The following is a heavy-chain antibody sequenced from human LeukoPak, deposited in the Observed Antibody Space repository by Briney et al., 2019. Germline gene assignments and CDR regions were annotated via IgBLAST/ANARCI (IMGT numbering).Heavy chain of an antibody. CDR1: GYTFTGYY. V-gene: IGHV1-8*02. D-gene: IGHD2-2*02. CDR2: MNPNSGNT. Sequence: ASVKVSCKASGYTFTGYYMHWVRQATGQGLEWMGWMNPNSGNTGYAQKFQGRVTMTRNTSISTAYMELSSLRSEDPAVYYCARGYCSSTSCYTEHYYYYGMDVWGQGTTVTVSS. J-gene: IGHJ6*02. CDR3: ARGYCSSTSCYTEHYYYYGMDV.